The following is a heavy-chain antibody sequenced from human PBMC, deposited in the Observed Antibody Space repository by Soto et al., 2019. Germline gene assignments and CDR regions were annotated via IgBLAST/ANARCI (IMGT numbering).Heavy chain of an antibody. D-gene: IGHD5-18*01. CDR1: GITFSDYG. V-gene: IGHV3-30*02. CDR3: AKVPRGSNFGYYNF. Sequence: WGSLRLSCSASGITFSDYGMHWFRQAPGKGLEWVAGVWKDGSNRYYVDSVKGRFTISRDNSKNTLYLQMNSLRDEDTAVYYCAKVPRGSNFGYYNFWGQGTLVTVSS. J-gene: IGHJ4*02. CDR2: VWKDGSNR.